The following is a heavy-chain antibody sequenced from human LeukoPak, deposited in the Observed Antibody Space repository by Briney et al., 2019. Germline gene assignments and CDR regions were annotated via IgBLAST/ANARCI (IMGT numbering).Heavy chain of an antibody. CDR3: ARDASYYGMDV. CDR1: GGSMSSYD. J-gene: IGHJ6*02. Sequence: PSETLSLTCIVSGGSMSSYDWSWIRQPAGKGLEWIGRIHGSGSTNYNPSLKSRVSMSLDTSKNQFSLKLSSVTAADTAVYYCARDASYYGMDVWGQGTTVTVSS. V-gene: IGHV4-4*07. CDR2: IHGSGST.